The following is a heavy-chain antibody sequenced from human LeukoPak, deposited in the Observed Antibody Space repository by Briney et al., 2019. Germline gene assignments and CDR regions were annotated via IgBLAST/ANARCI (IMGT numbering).Heavy chain of an antibody. Sequence: KPSETLSLTCSVSGVSISTSSYYWNWIRQPPGKGLEWIGYIYYSGSTNYNPSLKSRVTISVDTSKNQFSLKLSSVTAADTAVYFCARQLRGEAVAGHLQPFDYWGQGTLVTVSS. J-gene: IGHJ4*02. CDR3: ARQLRGEAVAGHLQPFDY. D-gene: IGHD6-19*01. V-gene: IGHV4-61*05. CDR1: GVSISTSSYY. CDR2: IYYSGST.